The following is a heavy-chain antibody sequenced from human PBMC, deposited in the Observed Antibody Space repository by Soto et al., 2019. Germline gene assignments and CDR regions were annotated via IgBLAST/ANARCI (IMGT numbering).Heavy chain of an antibody. CDR3: AKRIGDW. J-gene: IGHJ4*02. CDR1: GFTFSSYA. V-gene: IGHV3-23*01. Sequence: EVQLLESGGGLVQPGGSLRVSCAASGFTFSSYAMSWVRQAPGKGLEWVSTISDSGGTTYYADSVKGRFTISRDNSRNTLYLQMNSLRDKDTAVYYCAKRIGDWWGQGTLVTVSS. CDR2: ISDSGGTT. D-gene: IGHD3-10*01.